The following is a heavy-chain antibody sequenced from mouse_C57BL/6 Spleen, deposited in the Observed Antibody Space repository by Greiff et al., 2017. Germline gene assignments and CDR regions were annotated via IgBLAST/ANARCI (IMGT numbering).Heavy chain of an antibody. Sequence: EVHLVESGGGLVQPGESLKLSCESNEYEFPSHDMSWVRKTPEKRLELVAAINSDGGSTYYPDTMERRFIISRDNTRKTLYLQLSSLRSEDTALYYCAGHGELGLGFAYWGQGTLVTVSA. V-gene: IGHV5-2*01. CDR1: EYEFPSHD. D-gene: IGHD3-1*01. J-gene: IGHJ3*01. CDR2: INSDGGST. CDR3: AGHGELGLGFAY.